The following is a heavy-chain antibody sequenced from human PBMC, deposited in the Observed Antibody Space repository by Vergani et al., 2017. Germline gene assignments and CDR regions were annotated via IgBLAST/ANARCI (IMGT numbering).Heavy chain of an antibody. CDR2: ISGSGGST. J-gene: IGHJ4*02. D-gene: IGHD1-7*01. V-gene: IGHV3-23*01. CDR1: GFTFSSYA. Sequence: EVQLLESGGGLVQPGGSLRLSCAASGFTFSSYAMSWVRQAPGKGLEWVSAISGSGGSTYYADSVKGRFTISRDNAKNSLYLQMNSLRAEDTAVYYCASPIPGYNWNYGYWGQGTLVTVSS. CDR3: ASPIPGYNWNYGY.